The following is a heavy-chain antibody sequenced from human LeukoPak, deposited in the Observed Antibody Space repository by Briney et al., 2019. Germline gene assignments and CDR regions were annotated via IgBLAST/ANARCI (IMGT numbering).Heavy chain of an antibody. CDR3: VREARGYHYTYFHY. V-gene: IGHV3-13*01. CDR1: GFTLGSHD. D-gene: IGHD5-18*01. J-gene: IGHJ4*02. CDR2: VSSGFHA. Sequence: PGGSLRLSCTASGFTLGSHDMHWVRKIPGQGLEWVAAVSSGFHAFFADSVQGRFTVSREDARNSLYLQMNSLRAGDRAVYYCVREARGYHYTYFHYWGQGTLVTVSS.